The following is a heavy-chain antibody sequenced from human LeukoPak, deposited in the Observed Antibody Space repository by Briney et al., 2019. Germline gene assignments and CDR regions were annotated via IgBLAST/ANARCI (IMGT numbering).Heavy chain of an antibody. CDR2: VHLSGRT. CDR3: AREGGPYRPLDY. J-gene: IGHJ4*02. V-gene: IGHV4-4*02. Sequence: KTSETLSLTCGVSGGPISTTNWWTWVRQPPGEGLEWIGEVHLSGRTHYNPSLESRVTMSVDMSENHISLRLTSVTAADTAVYYCAREGGPYRPLDYSGQGTLVTVSS. CDR1: GGPISTTNW.